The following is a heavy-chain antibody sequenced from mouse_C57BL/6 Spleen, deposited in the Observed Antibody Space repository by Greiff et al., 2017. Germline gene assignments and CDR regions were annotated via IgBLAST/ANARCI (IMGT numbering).Heavy chain of an antibody. Sequence: VQLQQSGPGLVQPSQSLSITCTVSGFSLTSYGVHWVRQSPGKGLEWLGVIWSGGSTDYNAAFISRLSISKDNSKSQVFFKMNSLQADDTAIYYCARTIYYDYDGRGYAMDYWGQGTSVTVSS. V-gene: IGHV2-2*01. CDR2: IWSGGST. CDR1: GFSLTSYG. CDR3: ARTIYYDYDGRGYAMDY. D-gene: IGHD2-4*01. J-gene: IGHJ4*01.